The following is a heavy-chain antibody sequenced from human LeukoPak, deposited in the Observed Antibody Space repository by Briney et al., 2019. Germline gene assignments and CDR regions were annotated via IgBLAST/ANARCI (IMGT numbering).Heavy chain of an antibody. V-gene: IGHV4-59*08. CDR3: ARRNYGDYDHYFDY. Sequence: SETLSLTCTVSGASISSYYWSWIRQPPGKGLEWIGYISYSGTTNYNPSLKSRVTISVDTSQNQFSLKLSSVTAADTAVYFCARRNYGDYDHYFDYWGQGTLVTVSS. CDR1: GASISSYY. CDR2: ISYSGTT. D-gene: IGHD4-17*01. J-gene: IGHJ4*02.